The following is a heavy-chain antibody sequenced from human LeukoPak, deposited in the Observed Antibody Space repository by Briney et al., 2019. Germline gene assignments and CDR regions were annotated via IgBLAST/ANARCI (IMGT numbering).Heavy chain of an antibody. CDR1: GFTFVGYW. CDR2: INQDGSEE. CDR3: ARDYGIDSYDLNDS. D-gene: IGHD2-21*01. J-gene: IGHJ4*02. Sequence: PGGSLRLSCEASGFTFVGYWMTWVRQAPGKGLEWVANINQDGSEEHYADSVKGRFTISRDNEKNSVFLQMDSLRDEDTAVYYCARDYGIDSYDLNDSWGQGTLVTVSS. V-gene: IGHV3-7*01.